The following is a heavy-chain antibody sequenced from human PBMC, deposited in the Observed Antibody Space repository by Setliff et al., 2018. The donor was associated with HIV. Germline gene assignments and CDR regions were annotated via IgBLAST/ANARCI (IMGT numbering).Heavy chain of an antibody. CDR1: GPSINIHY. CDR2: IYSTGST. J-gene: IGHJ4*02. D-gene: IGHD4-17*01. Sequence: SETLSLTCTVSGPSINIHYWSWIRQSPGKAFEWIGCIYSTGSTNYNPSLQSRVTISMVASRNQFSLKVTSVTAADTAVYYCAKGAGFYSDYTFDHWGQGRQVTVSS. CDR3: AKGAGFYSDYTFDH. V-gene: IGHV4-59*11.